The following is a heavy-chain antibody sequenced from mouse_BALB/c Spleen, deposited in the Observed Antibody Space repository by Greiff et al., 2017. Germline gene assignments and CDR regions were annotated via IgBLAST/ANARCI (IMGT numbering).Heavy chain of an antibody. Sequence: LQQPGSELVRPGASVKLSCKASGYTFTSYWMHWVKQRPGQGLEWIGNIYPGSGSTNYDEKFKSKATLTVDTSSSTAYMQLSSLTSEDSAVYYCTRGQLGLRWAMDYWGQETSVTVSS. J-gene: IGHJ4*01. D-gene: IGHD3-2*01. CDR2: IYPGSGST. CDR3: TRGQLGLRWAMDY. V-gene: IGHV1S22*01. CDR1: GYTFTSYW.